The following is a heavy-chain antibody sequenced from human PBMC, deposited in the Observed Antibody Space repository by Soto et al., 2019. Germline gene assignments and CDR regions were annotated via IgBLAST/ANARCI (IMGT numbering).Heavy chain of an antibody. CDR2: IVPIFDTS. D-gene: IGHD1-20*01. J-gene: IGHJ4*02. V-gene: IGHV1-69*12. CDR3: ARGDNSSRYTKL. CDR1: GGTFSSYA. Sequence: QVQLVQSGAEVKKPGSSVKVSCKASGGTFSSYAISWVRQAPGQGLEWMGGIVPIFDTSNYAQKFQGRVTITADESTSTAYIVLSSLRYEDTAVYYCARGDNSSRYTKLWGQGTLVTVSS.